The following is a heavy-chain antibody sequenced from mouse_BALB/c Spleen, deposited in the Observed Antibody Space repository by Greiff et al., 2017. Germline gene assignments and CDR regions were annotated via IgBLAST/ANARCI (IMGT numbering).Heavy chain of an antibody. CDR3: AGDCDGYFLLGY. CDR1: GYTFTSYT. D-gene: IGHD2-3*01. Sequence: QVQLQQSGAELARPGASVKMSCKASGYTFTSYTMHWVKQRPGQGLEWIGYINPSSGYTNYNQKFKDKATLTADKSSSTADMQLSSLTSKDSAVYYCAGDCDGYFLLGYWGQGTSVTVAS. J-gene: IGHJ4*01. V-gene: IGHV1-4*01. CDR2: INPSSGYT.